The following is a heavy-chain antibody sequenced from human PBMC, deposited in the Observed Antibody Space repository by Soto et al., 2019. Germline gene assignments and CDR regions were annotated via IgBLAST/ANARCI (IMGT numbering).Heavy chain of an antibody. CDR3: ARGSSRRDFWSGYYISGDY. V-gene: IGHV1-18*01. Sequence: ASVKVSCKASGYTFTSYGISWVRQAPGQGLEWMGWISDYNGNTNYAQKLQGRVTMTTDTSTSTAYMELRSLRSDDTAVYYCARGSSRRDFWSGYYISGDYWGQGTLVTVSS. CDR1: GYTFTSYG. CDR2: ISDYNGNT. D-gene: IGHD3-3*01. J-gene: IGHJ4*02.